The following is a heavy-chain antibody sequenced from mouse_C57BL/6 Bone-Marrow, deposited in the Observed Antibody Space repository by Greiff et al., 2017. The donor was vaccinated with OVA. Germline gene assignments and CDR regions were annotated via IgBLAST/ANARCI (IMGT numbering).Heavy chain of an antibody. D-gene: IGHD2-4*01. Sequence: QVQLQQSGAELMKPGASVKLSCKATGYTFTGYWIEWVKQRPGHGLEWIGEILPGSGSTNYNEKFKGKATLTADTSSNTAYMQLSSLTTEDSAIYYCARYPVYYDYDGGAMDYWGQGTSVTVSS. CDR1: GYTFTGYW. V-gene: IGHV1-9*01. CDR3: ARYPVYYDYDGGAMDY. CDR2: ILPGSGST. J-gene: IGHJ4*01.